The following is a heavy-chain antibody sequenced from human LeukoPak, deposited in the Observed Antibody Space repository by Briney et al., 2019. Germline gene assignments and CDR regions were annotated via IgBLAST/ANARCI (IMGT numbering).Heavy chain of an antibody. CDR1: EFVLSGYE. V-gene: IGHV3-48*03. CDR2: ISSRGGIT. J-gene: IGHJ4*02. D-gene: IGHD3-3*02. CDR3: TTDYRYLYWHSSFDY. Sequence: GGSLRLSCVASEFVLSGYEMNWVRQAPGKGLEWVSSISSRGGITYYADSVKGRFTISRDNAKNSLYLQMNSLKTEDTAVYYCTTDYRYLYWHSSFDYWGQGTLVTVSS.